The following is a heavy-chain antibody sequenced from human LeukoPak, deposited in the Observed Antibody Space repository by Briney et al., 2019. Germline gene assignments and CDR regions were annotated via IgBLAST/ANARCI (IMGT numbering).Heavy chain of an antibody. J-gene: IGHJ4*02. Sequence: ASVKVSCKASGYTLTSYGISWVRQAPGQGLEWMGWISAYNGNTNYAQKLQGRVTMTTDTSTSTAYMELRSLRSDDTAVYYCARDVRGITMIVALGYWGQGTLVTVSS. V-gene: IGHV1-18*01. CDR2: ISAYNGNT. CDR1: GYTLTSYG. CDR3: ARDVRGITMIVALGY. D-gene: IGHD3-22*01.